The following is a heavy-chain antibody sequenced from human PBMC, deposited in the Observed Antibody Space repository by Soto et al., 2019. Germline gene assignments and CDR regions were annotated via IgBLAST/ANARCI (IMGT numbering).Heavy chain of an antibody. CDR2: ISAYNGNT. CDR3: ARVPHIVVVTAIPTYYYYGMDV. Sequence: ASVKVSCKASGYTFTSYGISWVRHAPGQVLEWMGWISAYNGNTNYAQKLQGRVTMTTDTSTSTAYMELRSLRSDDTAVYYCARVPHIVVVTAIPTYYYYGMDVWGQGTTVTVSS. V-gene: IGHV1-18*01. D-gene: IGHD2-21*02. J-gene: IGHJ6*02. CDR1: GYTFTSYG.